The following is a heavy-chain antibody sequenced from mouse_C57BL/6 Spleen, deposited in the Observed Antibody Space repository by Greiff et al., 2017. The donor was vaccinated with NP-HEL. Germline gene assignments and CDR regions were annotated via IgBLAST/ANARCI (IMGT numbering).Heavy chain of an antibody. CDR1: GYSITSGYD. D-gene: IGHD2-2*01. CDR3: ARGGLRHYAMDY. CDR2: ISYSGST. J-gene: IGHJ4*01. Sequence: EVKLVESGPGMVKPSQSLSLTCTVTGYSITSGYDWHWIRHFPGNKLEWMGYISYSGSTNYNPSLKSRISITHDTSKNHFFLKLNSVTTEDTATYYCARGGLRHYAMDYWGQGTSVTVSS. V-gene: IGHV3-1*01.